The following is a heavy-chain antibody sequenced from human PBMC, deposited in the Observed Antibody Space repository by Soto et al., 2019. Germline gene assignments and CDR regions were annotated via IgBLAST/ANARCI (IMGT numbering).Heavy chain of an antibody. Sequence: GGSLRLSCAASGFTFSSYGMHWVRQAPGKGLEWVAVISYDGSNKYYADSVKGRFTISRDNSKNTLYLQMNSLRAEDTAVYYCAKDLGYCSSTSCSDYCGQGTLLTVSS. CDR3: AKDLGYCSSTSCSDY. J-gene: IGHJ4*02. CDR1: GFTFSSYG. V-gene: IGHV3-30*18. CDR2: ISYDGSNK. D-gene: IGHD2-2*01.